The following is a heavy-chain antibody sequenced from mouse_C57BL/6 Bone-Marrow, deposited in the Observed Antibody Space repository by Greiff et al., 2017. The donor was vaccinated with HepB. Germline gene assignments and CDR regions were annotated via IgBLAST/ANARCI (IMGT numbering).Heavy chain of an antibody. D-gene: IGHD3-2*02. J-gene: IGHJ2*01. CDR3: ARDGQRRLQNYYGY. Sequence: QVQLQQSGAELARPGASVKLSCTASGYTFTSYGISWVKQRTGQGLEWIGEIYPRNGNTYYNKKFKGKATLTAAKSSSTAYMELRSLTSEDSTVYFCARDGQRRLQNYYGYWGQGTTLTVAS. V-gene: IGHV1-81*01. CDR1: GYTFTSYG. CDR2: IYPRNGNT.